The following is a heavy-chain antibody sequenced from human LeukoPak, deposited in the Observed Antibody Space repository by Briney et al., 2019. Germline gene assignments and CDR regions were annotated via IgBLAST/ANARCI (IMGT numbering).Heavy chain of an antibody. CDR2: IFYSGRT. CDR3: ARGQKYRNGYTVTELGSGYFDY. CDR1: GGSISSYY. J-gene: IGHJ4*02. V-gene: IGHV4-59*01. D-gene: IGHD5-18*01. Sequence: SETLSLTCSVSGGSISSYYWSWIRQPPGKGLEYIGYIFYSGRTNYNPSLKSRLTISVDTSKNQFSLTLSSVTAADTAVYYCARGQKYRNGYTVTELGSGYFDYWGQGTLVTVSS.